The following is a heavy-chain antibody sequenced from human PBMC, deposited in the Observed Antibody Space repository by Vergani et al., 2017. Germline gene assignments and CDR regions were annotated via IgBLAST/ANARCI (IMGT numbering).Heavy chain of an antibody. V-gene: IGHV3-49*04. J-gene: IGHJ4*02. D-gene: IGHD5-18*01. Sequence: EVQLVESGGGLVPPGRSLRLSCAASGFSFGDYAMTWVRQAPGKGLEWVAFIRNKAYGGTTEYAASVKGRFTISRDDSKRLAYLQLSGLKTEDTAVYFCSRGRGYSFGDSDYCGQGTLVTVSS. CDR3: SRGRGYSFGDSDY. CDR2: IRNKAYGGTT. CDR1: GFSFGDYA.